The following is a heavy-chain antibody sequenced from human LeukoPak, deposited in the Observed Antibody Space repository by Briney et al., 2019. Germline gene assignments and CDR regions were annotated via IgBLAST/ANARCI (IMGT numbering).Heavy chain of an antibody. CDR2: IIPIFGTA. CDR1: GGTFSSYA. J-gene: IGHJ3*02. CDR3: TKDAWSRNGIYDPFDI. Sequence: SVKVSCKASGGTFSSYAISWVRQAPGQGLEWMGGIIPIFGTANYAQKFQGRVTITADESTSTAYMELSSLRLEDTAVYYCTKDAWSRNGIYDPFDIWGQGTMVTVSS. D-gene: IGHD2-8*01. V-gene: IGHV1-69*01.